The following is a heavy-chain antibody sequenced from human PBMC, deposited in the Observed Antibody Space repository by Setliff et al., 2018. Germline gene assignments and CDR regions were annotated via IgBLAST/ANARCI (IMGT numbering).Heavy chain of an antibody. Sequence: SVKVSCKTSGYTFTNYAISWVRQAPGQGLEWMGGIIPMFGTPAYAQKFQDRVTITTDESTSTAYMELRSLRSDDTAVYYCARGGYSYGYDHGFDIWGQGTMVTVSS. CDR1: GYTFTNYA. J-gene: IGHJ3*02. D-gene: IGHD5-18*01. CDR2: IIPMFGTP. CDR3: ARGGYSYGYDHGFDI. V-gene: IGHV1-69*05.